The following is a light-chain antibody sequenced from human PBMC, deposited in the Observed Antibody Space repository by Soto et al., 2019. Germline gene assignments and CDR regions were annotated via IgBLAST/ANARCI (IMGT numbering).Light chain of an antibody. V-gene: IGLV2-14*01. CDR3: CSYTSSSTVI. CDR1: SSDVGGYDY. CDR2: DVN. J-gene: IGLJ2*01. Sequence: QSALTQPASVSGSPGQSIAISCTGTSSDVGGYDYVSWYQQHPGNAPKLIIYDVNQRPSGVSNRFSGSKSGNTASLTISGLHVDDEADYYCCSYTSSSTVIFGGGTKVTVL.